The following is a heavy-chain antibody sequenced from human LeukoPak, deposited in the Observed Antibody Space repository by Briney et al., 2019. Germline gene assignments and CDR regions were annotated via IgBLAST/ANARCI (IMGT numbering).Heavy chain of an antibody. J-gene: IGHJ6*02. CDR1: GDSISSYY. CDR2: IYYSGST. CDR3: ARAILYCSGGSCYPGLYYGMDV. D-gene: IGHD2-15*01. Sequence: PSETLSLTCTVSGDSISSYYWSWIRQPPGKGLEWIGYIYYSGSTNYNPSLKSRVTISVDTSKNQFSLKLSSVTAADTAVYYCARAILYCSGGSCYPGLYYGMDVWGQGTTVTVSS. V-gene: IGHV4-59*01.